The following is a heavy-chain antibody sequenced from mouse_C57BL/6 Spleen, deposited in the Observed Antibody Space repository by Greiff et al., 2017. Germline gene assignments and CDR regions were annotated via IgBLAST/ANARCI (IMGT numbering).Heavy chain of an antibody. Sequence: EVQLQQSGPELVKPGASVKISCTASGYSFTGYYMNWVKQSPEKSLEWIGEINPSTGGTTYNQQFKAKVTLTVDKSSSTAYMQLKSLTSEDSAVYYCARADYGYDAYGYFDVWGTGTTVTVSS. CDR2: INPSTGGT. V-gene: IGHV1-42*01. D-gene: IGHD2-2*01. CDR1: GYSFTGYY. CDR3: ARADYGYDAYGYFDV. J-gene: IGHJ1*03.